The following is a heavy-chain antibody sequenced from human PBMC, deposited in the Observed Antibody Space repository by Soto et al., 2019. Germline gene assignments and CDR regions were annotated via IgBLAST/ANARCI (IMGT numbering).Heavy chain of an antibody. Sequence: QGQLVQSGVEVKKPGASVKVSCKASGYTFINYGIGWVRQAPGQGLEWMGWITVNSGNTNYPQKFQGRVTMTTDTSTSTAYMELRSLTSDDTAVCNCGGGLGGGWYYWVYWCPGTLVTVSS. D-gene: IGHD2-15*01. CDR3: GGGLGGGWYYWVY. CDR2: ITVNSGNT. J-gene: IGHJ4*02. V-gene: IGHV1-18*01. CDR1: GYTFINYG.